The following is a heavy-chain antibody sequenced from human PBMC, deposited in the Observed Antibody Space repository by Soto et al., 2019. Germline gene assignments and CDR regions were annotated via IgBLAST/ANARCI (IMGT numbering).Heavy chain of an antibody. CDR1: GFTFSSYA. V-gene: IGHV3-23*01. D-gene: IGHD3-22*01. CDR3: ARDGYYYDSSGYYPEYFQH. Sequence: GGSLRLSCAASGFTFSSYAMSWVRQAPGKGLEWVSIISGSGGGTYYADSVKGRFTISRDNAKNSLYLQMNSLRAEDTAVYYCARDGYYYDSSGYYPEYFQHWGQGTLVTVSS. J-gene: IGHJ1*01. CDR2: ISGSGGGT.